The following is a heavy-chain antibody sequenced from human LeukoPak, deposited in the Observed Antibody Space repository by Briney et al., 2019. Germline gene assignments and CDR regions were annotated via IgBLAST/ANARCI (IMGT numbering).Heavy chain of an antibody. D-gene: IGHD2-21*01. J-gene: IGHJ5*02. V-gene: IGHV1-69*05. CDR2: IIPIFGTA. Sequence: ASVKVSCKSSGYTFTSYGITWVRQAPGQGLEWMGGIIPIFGTANYAQKFQGRVTITTDESTSTAYMELSSLRSEDTAVYYCARSSDQEDWFDPWGQGTLVTVSS. CDR3: ARSSDQEDWFDP. CDR1: GYTFTSYG.